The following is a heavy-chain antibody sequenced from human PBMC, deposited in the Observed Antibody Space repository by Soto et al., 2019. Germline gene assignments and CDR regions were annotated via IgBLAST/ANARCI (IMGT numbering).Heavy chain of an antibody. D-gene: IGHD3-3*01. J-gene: IGHJ3*02. CDR3: ARGRYDFWSGYPQHDAFDI. CDR1: GYTFTSYG. V-gene: IGHV1-18*01. CDR2: ISAYNGNT. Sequence: EASVKVSCKASGYTFTSYGISWVRQAPGQGLEWMGWISAYNGNTNYAQKLQGRVTMTTDTSTSTAYMELRSLRSDDTAVYYCARGRYDFWSGYPQHDAFDIWGQGTLVTVSS.